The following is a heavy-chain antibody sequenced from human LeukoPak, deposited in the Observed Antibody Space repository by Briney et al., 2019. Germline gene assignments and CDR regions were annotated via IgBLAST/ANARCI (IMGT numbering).Heavy chain of an antibody. D-gene: IGHD3-3*01. CDR2: TYYRSQQWHS. V-gene: IGHV6-1*01. CDR1: GDSVSSNGAS. J-gene: IGHJ4*02. CDR3: GRETDFGVVTN. Sequence: SQTLSLTCALSGDSVSSNGASWNWIRQSPSRGLEWLGRTYYRSQQWHSDYAPSVKGRITLNPDTSKNQFSLQLNSMTPEDTAVYYCGRETDFGVVTNWGRGTLVTVSS.